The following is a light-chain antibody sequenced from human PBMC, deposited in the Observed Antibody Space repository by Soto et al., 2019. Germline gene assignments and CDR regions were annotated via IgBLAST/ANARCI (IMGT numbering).Light chain of an antibody. CDR2: DVI. CDR3: SSYTSSSSYV. V-gene: IGLV2-14*03. Sequence: QSALTQPASVSDSPGQSITISCIGTSSDIGAFNHVSWHQQHPGKAPKLTIYDVINRPSGVSNRFSGSKTGNTASLIIPGLQAEDEADYYCSSYTSSSSYVFGSGTKVTVL. CDR1: SSDIGAFNH. J-gene: IGLJ1*01.